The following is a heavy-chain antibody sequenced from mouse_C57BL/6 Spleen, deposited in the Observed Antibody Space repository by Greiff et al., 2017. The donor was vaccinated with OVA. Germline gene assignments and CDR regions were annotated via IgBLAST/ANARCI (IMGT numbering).Heavy chain of an antibody. CDR2: IYPGSGST. J-gene: IGHJ4*01. CDR3: ARREDGYGAMDY. Sequence: VQLQQPGAELVKPGASVKMSCKASGYTFTSYWITWVKQRPGQGLEWIGDIYPGSGSTNYNEKFKSKATLTVDTSSSTAYMQLSSLTSEDSAVYYCARREDGYGAMDYWGQGTSVTVSS. D-gene: IGHD2-2*01. CDR1: GYTFTSYW. V-gene: IGHV1-55*01.